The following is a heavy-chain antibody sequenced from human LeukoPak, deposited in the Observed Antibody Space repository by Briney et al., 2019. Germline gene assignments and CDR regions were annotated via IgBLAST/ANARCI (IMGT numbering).Heavy chain of an antibody. J-gene: IGHJ3*02. CDR2: INPSGGST. CDR1: GYSFTTYY. D-gene: IGHD1-26*01. CDR3: ARVEVGATVGGAFDI. Sequence: ASVKVSCKASGYSFTTYYMHWVRQAPGQGLEWKGIINPSGGSTNYAQKFQGRVTMTRDMSTSTVYMDLSGLRSEDTAVYYCARVEVGATVGGAFDIWGQGTMVTVSS. V-gene: IGHV1-46*01.